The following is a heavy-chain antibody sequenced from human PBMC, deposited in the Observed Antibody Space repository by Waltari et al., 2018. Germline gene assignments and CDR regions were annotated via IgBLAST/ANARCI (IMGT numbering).Heavy chain of an antibody. CDR2: ISGSGRTP. J-gene: IGHJ4*02. V-gene: IGHV3-23*01. CDR3: AARNKNCSVGTCFALWEAPFDC. Sequence: EVQLLESGGDLVQPGGSLRLSCTASGFTFTNFAMSWLRQSPGRGLEWVSSISGSGRTPYYADSVRGRFSISRDFSKNTFYLQMNSLRPEDTGVYYCAARNKNCSVGTCFALWEAPFDCWGQGALVTVSS. CDR1: GFTFTNFA. D-gene: IGHD2-15*01.